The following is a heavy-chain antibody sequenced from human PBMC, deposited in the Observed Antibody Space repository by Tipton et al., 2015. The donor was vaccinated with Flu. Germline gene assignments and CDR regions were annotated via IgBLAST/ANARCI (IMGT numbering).Heavy chain of an antibody. CDR3: ARGGRDLVLRFLEWLGSRGFDP. CDR1: GGSFSGYY. V-gene: IGHV4-34*01. CDR2: INHSGST. J-gene: IGHJ5*02. Sequence: TLSLTCAVYGGSFSGYYWSWIRQPPGKGLEWIGEINHSGSTNYNPSLKSRVTISVDTSKNQFSLKLSSVTAADTAVYYCARGGRDLVLRFLEWLGSRGFDPWGQGTLVTVSS. D-gene: IGHD3-3*01.